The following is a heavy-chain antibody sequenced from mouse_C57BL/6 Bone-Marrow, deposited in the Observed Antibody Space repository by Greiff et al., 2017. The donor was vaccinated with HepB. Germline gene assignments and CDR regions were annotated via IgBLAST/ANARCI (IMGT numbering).Heavy chain of an antibody. V-gene: IGHV1-82*01. Sequence: QVQLKESGPELVKPGASVKISCKASGYAFSSSWMNWVKQRPGKGLEWIGRIYPGDGDTNYNGKFKGKATLTADKSSSTAYMQLSSLTSEDSAVYFCALTTVVEAMDYWGQGTSVTVSS. CDR1: GYAFSSSW. D-gene: IGHD1-1*01. CDR3: ALTTVVEAMDY. CDR2: IYPGDGDT. J-gene: IGHJ4*01.